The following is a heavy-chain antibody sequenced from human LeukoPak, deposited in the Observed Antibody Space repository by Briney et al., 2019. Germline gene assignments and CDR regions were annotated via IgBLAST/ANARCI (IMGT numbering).Heavy chain of an antibody. CDR2: MNPNSGNT. CDR1: GYTFTSYD. D-gene: IGHD2-2*01. J-gene: IGHJ5*02. Sequence: ASVKVSCKASGYTFTSYDINWVRQATGQGLEWMGWMNPNSGNTGYAQKFQGRVTITRNTSISTAYMELSSLRSEDTAVYYCARDCSSTSCNWFDPWGQGTLVTVSS. CDR3: ARDCSSTSCNWFDP. V-gene: IGHV1-8*03.